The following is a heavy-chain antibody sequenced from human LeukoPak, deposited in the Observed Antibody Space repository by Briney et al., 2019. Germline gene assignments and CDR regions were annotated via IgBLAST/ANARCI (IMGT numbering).Heavy chain of an antibody. CDR1: GGSISSYY. J-gene: IGHJ6*03. V-gene: IGHV4-4*07. D-gene: IGHD5-18*01. CDR3: ARGYSYGYYYYMDV. CDR2: IYTSGST. Sequence: PSETLSLTCTVSGGSISSYYWSWIRQPAGKGLEWIGRIYTSGSTNYNPSLKSRVTMSVDTSKNQFSLKLSSVTVADTAVYYCARGYSYGYYYYMDVWGKGTPVTVSS.